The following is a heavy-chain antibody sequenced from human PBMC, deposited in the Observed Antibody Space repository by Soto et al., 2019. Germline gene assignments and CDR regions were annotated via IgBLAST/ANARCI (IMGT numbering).Heavy chain of an antibody. J-gene: IGHJ4*02. CDR2: ILPVSAPP. V-gene: IGHV1-69*13. D-gene: IGHD3-3*01. CDR1: GGTLNNYA. Sequence: SVKVSCKASGGTLNNYAINWVRQSPGQGLEWMGGILPVSAPPDYAQKFQGRVSITADHSTSTVYMELSRLKSDDTAVYFCATDSNYDVSNSFWGQGTLVTVSS. CDR3: ATDSNYDVSNSF.